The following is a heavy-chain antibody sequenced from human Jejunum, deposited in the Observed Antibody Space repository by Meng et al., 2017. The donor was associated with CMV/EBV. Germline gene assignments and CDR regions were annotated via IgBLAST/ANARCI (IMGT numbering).Heavy chain of an antibody. Sequence: FTVNLNYMGGVRQAPGKGLEWVSGIYSDGTTYDADSVKGRFTLSRDSSKNTLYLQMNSLRAEDTAVYYCGRDSGADMVATGDFDYWGQGTLVTVSS. CDR2: IYSDGTT. CDR3: GRDSGADMVATGDFDY. CDR1: FTVNLNY. J-gene: IGHJ4*02. D-gene: IGHD5-12*01. V-gene: IGHV3-53*05.